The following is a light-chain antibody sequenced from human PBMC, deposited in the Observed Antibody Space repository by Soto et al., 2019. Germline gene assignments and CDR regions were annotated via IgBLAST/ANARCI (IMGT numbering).Light chain of an antibody. CDR1: QSVRTT. Sequence: EIVMRQSPATLSVSPGQRATLSCRASQSVRTTVAWYHQRPGQAPRLLIFGASTRASGVTDRFSGDGSGTDFTLTVTSLHSEDFGIYYCQQYTYWPPTFGQGTKVEIK. V-gene: IGKV3-15*01. J-gene: IGKJ1*01. CDR2: GAS. CDR3: QQYTYWPPT.